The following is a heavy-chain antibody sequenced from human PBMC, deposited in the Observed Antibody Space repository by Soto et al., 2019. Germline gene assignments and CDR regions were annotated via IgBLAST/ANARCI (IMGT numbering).Heavy chain of an antibody. V-gene: IGHV5-51*01. Sequence: GESLKISCKGSGYSFTSYWIGWVRQMPGKGLEWMGIIYPGDSDTRYSPSFQGQVTISADKSISTAYLQWSSLKASDTAMYYCARQDPEGIVATIGWFDPWGQGTLVTVSS. CDR2: IYPGDSDT. CDR3: ARQDPEGIVATIGWFDP. CDR1: GYSFTSYW. D-gene: IGHD5-12*01. J-gene: IGHJ5*02.